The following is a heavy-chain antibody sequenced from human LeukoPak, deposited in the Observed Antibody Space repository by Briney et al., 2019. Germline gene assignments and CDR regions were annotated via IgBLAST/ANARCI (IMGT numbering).Heavy chain of an antibody. J-gene: IGHJ3*02. V-gene: IGHV4-4*07. CDR3: ARGAYYDFWSGPGAFDI. Sequence: SETLSLTCTVSGGSISSYYWSWIRQPAGKGLEWIGRIYTSGSTNYNPSLKSRVTMSVDTSKNQFSLKLSSVTAADTAVFYCARGAYYDFWSGPGAFDIWGQGTMVTVSS. CDR1: GGSISSYY. CDR2: IYTSGST. D-gene: IGHD3-3*01.